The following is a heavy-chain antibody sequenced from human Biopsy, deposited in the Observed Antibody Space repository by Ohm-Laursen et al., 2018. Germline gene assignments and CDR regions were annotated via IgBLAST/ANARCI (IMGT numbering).Heavy chain of an antibody. CDR2: IIPLFGTT. Sequence: SSVKVSCKTSGGTFSDYAISWLRQAPGQGLEWMGGIIPLFGTTNYAQNFQARVSLTEDTSTDTAYMELRSLRSEDTAVYYCAADINVWNVNYWGQGTQVTVSS. D-gene: IGHD1-1*01. V-gene: IGHV1-69*06. CDR1: GGTFSDYA. CDR3: AADINVWNVNY. J-gene: IGHJ4*02.